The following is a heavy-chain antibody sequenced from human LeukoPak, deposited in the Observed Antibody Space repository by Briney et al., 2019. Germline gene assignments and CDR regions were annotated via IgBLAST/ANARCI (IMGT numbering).Heavy chain of an antibody. CDR1: GYTFTGYY. CDR3: ASVDIAAAGSNNDY. D-gene: IGHD6-13*01. V-gene: IGHV1-2*02. Sequence: ASVKVSCKASGYTFTGYYMHWVRQAPGQGLEWMGWINPNSGGTNYAQKFQGRVTMTRDTSISTAYMELSRLRSDDTAVYYCASVDIAAAGSNNDYWGQGTLVTVSS. CDR2: INPNSGGT. J-gene: IGHJ4*02.